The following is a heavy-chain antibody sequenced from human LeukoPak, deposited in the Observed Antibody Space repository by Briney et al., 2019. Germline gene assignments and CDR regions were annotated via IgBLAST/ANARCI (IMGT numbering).Heavy chain of an antibody. J-gene: IGHJ4*02. CDR1: GYTFTSYD. CDR2: INPSGGST. Sequence: ASAKVSCKASGYTFTSYDINWVRQAPGQGLEWMGIINPSGGSTSYAQKFQGRVTMTRDTSTSTVYMELSSLRSEDTAVYYCARVGSVENLEWPDFDYWGQGTLVTVSS. D-gene: IGHD3-3*01. CDR3: ARVGSVENLEWPDFDY. V-gene: IGHV1-46*03.